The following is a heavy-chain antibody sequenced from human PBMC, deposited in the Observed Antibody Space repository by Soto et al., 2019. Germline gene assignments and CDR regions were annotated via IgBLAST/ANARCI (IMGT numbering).Heavy chain of an antibody. D-gene: IGHD3-22*01. V-gene: IGHV3-23*01. Sequence: EVQLLESGGGLVQPGGSLRLSCAASGFTFSSYAMSWVRQAPGKGLEWVSAISGSGGSTYYADSVKGRFTISRDNSKNTLYLKMNSLRAEDTAVYYCAKATDYYVSSGYYYTGGYFQHWGQGTLVTVSS. J-gene: IGHJ1*01. CDR1: GFTFSSYA. CDR2: ISGSGGST. CDR3: AKATDYYVSSGYYYTGGYFQH.